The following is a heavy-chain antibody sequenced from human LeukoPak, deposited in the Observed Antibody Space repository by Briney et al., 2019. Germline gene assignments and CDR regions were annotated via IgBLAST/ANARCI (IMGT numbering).Heavy chain of an antibody. D-gene: IGHD6-13*01. Sequence: ASVKASCKASGYTFTGYYMHWVRQAPGQGLEWMGWINPNSGGTNYAQKFQGRVTMTRDTSISTAYMELRSLRSDDTAVYYCARDLYSSSWYGVCGDWGQGTLVTVSS. J-gene: IGHJ4*02. V-gene: IGHV1-2*02. CDR2: INPNSGGT. CDR1: GYTFTGYY. CDR3: ARDLYSSSWYGVCGD.